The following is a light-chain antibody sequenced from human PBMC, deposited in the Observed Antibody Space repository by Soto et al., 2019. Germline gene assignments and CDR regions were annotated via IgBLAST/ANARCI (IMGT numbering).Light chain of an antibody. V-gene: IGLV1-40*01. J-gene: IGLJ2*01. CDR2: DND. CDR3: QSCDTSLSGSAI. CDR1: SSNIGAGYD. Sequence: QSVLTQPPSVSGAPGQTVTISCTGSSSNIGAGYDVHWYQQVPGTAPKLLIYDNDDRPSGVPDRFSGSKSGSSASLAITGLQAEDEADYYCQSCDTSLSGSAIFGGGTKVTVL.